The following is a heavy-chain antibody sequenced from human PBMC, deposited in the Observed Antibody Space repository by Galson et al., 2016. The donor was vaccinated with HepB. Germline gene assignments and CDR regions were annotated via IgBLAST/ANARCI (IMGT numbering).Heavy chain of an antibody. Sequence: SLRLSCAASGFSLSKYDMHWVRQETGKGLEWVSGIGTAGDTYYPGSVKGRFTISRGDAKNSFYLQMNSLRAGDTAIYYCARAPRYYQYYGMDVWGQGTTVTVSS. J-gene: IGHJ6*02. V-gene: IGHV3-13*01. CDR1: GFSLSKYD. CDR2: IGTAGDT. D-gene: IGHD2-21*01. CDR3: ARAPRYYQYYGMDV.